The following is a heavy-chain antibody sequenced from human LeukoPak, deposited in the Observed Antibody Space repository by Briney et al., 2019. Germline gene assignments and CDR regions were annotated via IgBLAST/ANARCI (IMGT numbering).Heavy chain of an antibody. J-gene: IGHJ4*02. Sequence: SETLSLTCTVSGGSISSYYWSWIRQPAGKGLEWIGRIYTSGSSNYNPSLKCRVTMSVDTSKNQFSLKLSSVTAADTAVYYCARGYPDYDFWSGYSHFDYWGQGTLVTVSS. V-gene: IGHV4-4*07. CDR2: IYTSGSS. D-gene: IGHD3-3*01. CDR3: ARGYPDYDFWSGYSHFDY. CDR1: GGSISSYY.